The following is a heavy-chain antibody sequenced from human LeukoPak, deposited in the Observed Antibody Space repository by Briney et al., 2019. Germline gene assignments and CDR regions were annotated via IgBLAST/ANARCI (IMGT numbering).Heavy chain of an antibody. J-gene: IGHJ4*02. CDR3: SVVVVAATASDLFADY. V-gene: IGHV1-58*02. D-gene: IGHD2-15*01. CDR2: IVVGSGNT. CDR1: GFTFTSSA. Sequence: ASVKVSCKASGFTFTSSAMQWVRQARGQRLEWIGWIVVGSGNTNYAQKFQERVTITRDMSTSTAHMELSRLRSDDTAVYYCSVVVVAATASDLFADYWGQGTLVTVSS.